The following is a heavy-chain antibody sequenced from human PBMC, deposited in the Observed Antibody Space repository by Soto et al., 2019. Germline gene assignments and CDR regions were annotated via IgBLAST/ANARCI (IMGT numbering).Heavy chain of an antibody. Sequence: PSGTERLTGTVANSVNSRGSCFCSRKRQPPAKGLEWIGYIYLGGSINYNPSFKSRVIISVDTSKNQFSLKLKSVTAADTAVYFCARTGKFYYYDNSGLPFDPWGQGTLVTVSS. CDR2: IYLGGSI. V-gene: IGHV4-61*01. J-gene: IGHJ5*02. CDR3: ARTGKFYYYDNSGLPFDP. D-gene: IGHD3-22*01. CDR1: NSVNSRGSCF.